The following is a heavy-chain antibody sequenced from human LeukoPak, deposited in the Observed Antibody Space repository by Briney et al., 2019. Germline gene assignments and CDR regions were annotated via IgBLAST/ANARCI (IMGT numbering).Heavy chain of an antibody. D-gene: IGHD3-3*01. CDR3: AKEGRFVYYDFWSGVDY. CDR2: ISYDGSNK. Sequence: PGGSLRLSCAASGFTFSSYGMHWVRQAPGKGLEWVAVISYDGSNKYYADSVKGRFTISRDNSKNTLYLQMNSLRAEDTAVYYCAKEGRFVYYDFWSGVDYWGQGTLVTVSS. CDR1: GFTFSSYG. V-gene: IGHV3-30*18. J-gene: IGHJ4*02.